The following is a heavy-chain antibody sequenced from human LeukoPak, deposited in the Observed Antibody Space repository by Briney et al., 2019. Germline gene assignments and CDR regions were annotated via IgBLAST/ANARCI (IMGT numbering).Heavy chain of an antibody. CDR2: MYFNSGAT. J-gene: IGHJ3*02. V-gene: IGHV1-2*02. CDR1: GFTFRDYY. D-gene: IGHD5-12*01. CDR3: ARDGSSASGQDWYAFDI. Sequence: ASVRVSCKASGFTFRDYYVQWVRQVPGQGLEWVGWMYFNSGATRYAPKFQGRVTLTGDTSINTVYMELVSLGSDDTAMYYCARDGSSASGQDWYAFDIWGQETMVTVPS.